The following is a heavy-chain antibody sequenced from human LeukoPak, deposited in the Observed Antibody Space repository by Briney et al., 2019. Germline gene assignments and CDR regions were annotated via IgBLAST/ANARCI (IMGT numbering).Heavy chain of an antibody. J-gene: IGHJ4*02. CDR3: ARASTPGFGLSGFDY. D-gene: IGHD5/OR15-5a*01. CDR1: EFTFSSYA. V-gene: IGHV3-30-3*01. CDR2: ISSDGSNK. Sequence: PGGSLRLSCAASEFTFSSYAMHWVRQAPGKGLEWVAVISSDGSNKYYADSVKGQSTISRDNSKSTLYLQMDSLRAEDTAVYYCARASTPGFGLSGFDYWGQGTLVTVSS.